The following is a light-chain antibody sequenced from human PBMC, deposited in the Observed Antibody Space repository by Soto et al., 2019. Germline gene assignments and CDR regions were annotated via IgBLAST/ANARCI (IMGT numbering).Light chain of an antibody. J-gene: IGKJ1*01. Sequence: ETVMTQSPATLSVSPGERATLSCRASQSVNSNLAWYQQKLGLAPRVLIYGASTRATGIPDRFSGSGSGTEFILTISSLQSEDFAVYYCQEYNTWPWTFGQGTKVEIK. CDR2: GAS. CDR1: QSVNSN. V-gene: IGKV3-15*01. CDR3: QEYNTWPWT.